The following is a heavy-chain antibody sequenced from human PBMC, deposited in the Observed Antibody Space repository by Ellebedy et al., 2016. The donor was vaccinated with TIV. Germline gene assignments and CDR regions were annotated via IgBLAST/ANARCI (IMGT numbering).Heavy chain of an antibody. V-gene: IGHV4-59*08. J-gene: IGHJ5*02. CDR3: ARLVLDCSGGSCRYNWFDP. D-gene: IGHD2-15*01. CDR1: GGSISSYY. Sequence: MPSETLSLTCTVSGGSISSYYWSWIRQYPGKGLEWIGYIYYSGSTNYNPALKSRVAISVDTSKNQFPLKLRPVTAADTAVYYCARLVLDCSGGSCRYNWFDPWGQGTLVTVSS. CDR2: IYYSGST.